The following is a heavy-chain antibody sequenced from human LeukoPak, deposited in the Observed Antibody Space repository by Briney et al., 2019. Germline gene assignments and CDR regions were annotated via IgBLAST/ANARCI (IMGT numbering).Heavy chain of an antibody. CDR3: ARGPRITMVRGARRGYYFDY. Sequence: PSQTLSLTCTVSGGSISSGGYYWSWIRQHPGKGLEWIGYIYYSGSTYYNPSPKSRVTISVDTSKNQFSLKLSSVTAADTAVYYCARGPRITMVRGARRGYYFDYWGQGTLVTVSS. CDR2: IYYSGST. D-gene: IGHD3-10*01. J-gene: IGHJ4*02. V-gene: IGHV4-31*03. CDR1: GGSISSGGYY.